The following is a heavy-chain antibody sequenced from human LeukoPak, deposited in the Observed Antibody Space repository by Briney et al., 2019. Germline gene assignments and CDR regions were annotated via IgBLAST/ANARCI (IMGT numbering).Heavy chain of an antibody. CDR1: GFTLDNYN. Sequence: PGGSLRLSCAASGFTLDNYNFNWVRQAPGKGLEWVASIRSYSSYIHYADSVKGRFTISRDDAKKSLYLQMNSLRAEDTAVYYCARGRQLAYYFDYWGQGTLVTVSS. D-gene: IGHD2-2*01. V-gene: IGHV3-21*01. CDR3: ARGRQLAYYFDY. CDR2: IRSYSSYI. J-gene: IGHJ4*02.